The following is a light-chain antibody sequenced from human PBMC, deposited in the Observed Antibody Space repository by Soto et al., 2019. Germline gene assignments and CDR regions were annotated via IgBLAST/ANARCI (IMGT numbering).Light chain of an antibody. J-gene: IGLJ1*01. V-gene: IGLV2-14*01. Sequence: QSVLTQPASVSGSPGQSITISCTGTSSDVGHYNYVSWYQQYPGKAPKLMIYEVNNRPSGVSNRFSGSKSGNTASLTISGLQPEDEGDYYCSSYTRNSTYVFGTGTKLTVL. CDR3: SSYTRNSTYV. CDR1: SSDVGHYNY. CDR2: EVN.